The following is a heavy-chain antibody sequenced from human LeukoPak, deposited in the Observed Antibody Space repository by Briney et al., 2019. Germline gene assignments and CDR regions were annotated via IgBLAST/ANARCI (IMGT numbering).Heavy chain of an antibody. Sequence: GGSLRLSCAASGFNVHNNYMSWVRQAPGKGLEWVSFICRTGTTDYAESVRGRFIISRHESENTLLLQMNSLRTDDTGLYYCVRDVVRGQLGTYYGMDVWGQGTTVTVSS. D-gene: IGHD3-10*01. CDR2: ICRTGTT. V-gene: IGHV3-53*04. CDR3: VRDVVRGQLGTYYGMDV. J-gene: IGHJ6*02. CDR1: GFNVHNNY.